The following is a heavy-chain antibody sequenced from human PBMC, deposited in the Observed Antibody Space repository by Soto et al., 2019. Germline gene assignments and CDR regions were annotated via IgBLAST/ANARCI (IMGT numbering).Heavy chain of an antibody. CDR1: GFTFNNYA. CDR3: AKDPNGDYVGGFDF. Sequence: EVQLLESGGGLVRPGGSLRLSCAASGFTFNNYAMTWVRQAPGKGLEWVASMSATDLRSYYADSVKGRFTISRDDSKITLYLQMNSVRVEETAVYYCAKDPNGDYVGGFDFWGQGTMVTV. V-gene: IGHV3-23*01. D-gene: IGHD4-17*01. CDR2: MSATDLRS. J-gene: IGHJ3*01.